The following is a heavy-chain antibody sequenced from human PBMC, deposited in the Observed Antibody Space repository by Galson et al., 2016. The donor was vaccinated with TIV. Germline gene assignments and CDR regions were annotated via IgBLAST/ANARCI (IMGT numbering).Heavy chain of an antibody. CDR2: IYTSEST. CDR1: GDSISRGAFY. V-gene: IGHV4-61*02. CDR3: ARERLGSGYHITSDAFDI. D-gene: IGHD3-3*01. J-gene: IGHJ3*02. Sequence: TLSLTCTVSGDSISRGAFYWSWLRQPAGKGLEWIGFIYTSESTDYNPSLKSRVTISVDKSRNQFSLKPSSVTAADTAVYYCARERLGSGYHITSDAFDIWGQGTMVTVSS.